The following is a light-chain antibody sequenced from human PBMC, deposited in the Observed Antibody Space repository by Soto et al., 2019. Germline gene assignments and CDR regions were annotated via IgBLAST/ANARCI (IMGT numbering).Light chain of an antibody. J-gene: IGKJ2*01. CDR3: QQSYSTPDT. CDR1: QIISSY. CDR2: AAS. V-gene: IGKV1-39*01. Sequence: DMQMTQSPSSLSSSVGDRVTITCRASQIISSYLNWYQQKPGKAPKILIYAASSLQSGVQSRFSGTRTGTDFTLTISRLQPEECATYYCQQSYSTPDTWGQGTKLEMK.